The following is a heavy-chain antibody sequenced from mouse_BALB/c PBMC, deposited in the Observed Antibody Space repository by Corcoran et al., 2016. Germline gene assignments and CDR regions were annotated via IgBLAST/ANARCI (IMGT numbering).Heavy chain of an antibody. CDR2: INTETGEP. CDR3: ARSRDGKEGY. D-gene: IGHD2-13*01. J-gene: IGHJ4*01. CDR1: GYTFTDYS. Sequence: QIQLVQSGPALKKPGETVKISCKASGYTFTDYSMHWVKQAPGKGLKWMGWINTETGEPTYADDFKGRFAFSLETSASTAYLQINYLKNEETATYFCARSRDGKEGYWGQGTSVTVSS. V-gene: IGHV9-2-1*01.